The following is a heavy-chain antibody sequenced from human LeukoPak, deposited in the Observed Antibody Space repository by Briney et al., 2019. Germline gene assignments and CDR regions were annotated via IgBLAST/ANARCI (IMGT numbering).Heavy chain of an antibody. Sequence: SVEVSCKASGGTFSSYAISWVRQAPGQGLEWMGRIIPILGIANYAQKFQGRVTITADKSTSTAYMELSSLRSEDTAVYYCASVLSGIAVAGSFDPWGQGTLVTVSS. CDR1: GGTFSSYA. CDR2: IIPILGIA. V-gene: IGHV1-69*04. CDR3: ASVLSGIAVAGSFDP. D-gene: IGHD6-19*01. J-gene: IGHJ5*02.